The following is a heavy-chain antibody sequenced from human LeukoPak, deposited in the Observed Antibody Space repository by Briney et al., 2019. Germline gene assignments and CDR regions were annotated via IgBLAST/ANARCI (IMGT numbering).Heavy chain of an antibody. J-gene: IGHJ4*02. V-gene: IGHV1-46*01. D-gene: IGHD6-13*01. CDR3: ARVVGEQLVFDY. Sequence: ASEKVSCKASGYTVTSYYMHWVRQATGQWLEWMGIINPSGGSTSYAQKFQGRVTMTRDTSTSTVYMELSSLRSEDTAVYYCARVVGEQLVFDYWGQGTLVTVSS. CDR2: INPSGGST. CDR1: GYTVTSYY.